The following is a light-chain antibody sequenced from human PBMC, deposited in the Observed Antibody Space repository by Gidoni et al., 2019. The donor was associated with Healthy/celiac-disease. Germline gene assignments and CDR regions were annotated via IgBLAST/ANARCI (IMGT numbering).Light chain of an antibody. CDR2: LGS. J-gene: IGKJ3*01. CDR1: QSLLHSNGYNY. Sequence: DMGMTQSPLALPVTPGKPASISCRSSQSLLHSNGYNYLDWYLQKPGQSPQLLIYLGSNRASGVPDRFSGSGSGTDFTLKISRVEAEDVGVYYCMQALQTPLTFGPGTKVDIK. CDR3: MQALQTPLT. V-gene: IGKV2-28*01.